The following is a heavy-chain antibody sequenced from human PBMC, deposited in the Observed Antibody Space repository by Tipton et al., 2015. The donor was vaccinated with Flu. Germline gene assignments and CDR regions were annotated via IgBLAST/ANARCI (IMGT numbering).Heavy chain of an antibody. Sequence: QLVQSGGGVVQPGRSLRLSCAASGFTFSSYAMHWVRQAPGKGLEWVAVISYAGSNKYYADSVKGRFTISRDNSKNTLYLQMNSLRAEETAVYYCARGRGGSITRVRGVIIIPIDYWGQGTLVTVSS. V-gene: IGHV3-30*04. CDR3: ARGRGGSITRVRGVIIIPIDY. J-gene: IGHJ4*02. CDR2: ISYAGSNK. CDR1: GFTFSSYA. D-gene: IGHD3-10*01.